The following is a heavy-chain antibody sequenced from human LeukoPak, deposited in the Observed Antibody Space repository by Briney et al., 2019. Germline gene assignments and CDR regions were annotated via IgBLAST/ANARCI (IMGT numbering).Heavy chain of an antibody. J-gene: IGHJ6*02. CDR2: IYNSGST. CDR3: ARGKITVTGYYYAMDV. D-gene: IGHD4-11*01. Sequence: PSETLSLTCTVLDGSISIYYWSWIRQPPGKGLEWIGYIYNSGSTNYNPSLKSRVTISVDTSKNQFSLRLSSVTAADTAVYYCARGKITVTGYYYAMDVWGQGTTVTVSS. CDR1: DGSISIYY. V-gene: IGHV4-59*12.